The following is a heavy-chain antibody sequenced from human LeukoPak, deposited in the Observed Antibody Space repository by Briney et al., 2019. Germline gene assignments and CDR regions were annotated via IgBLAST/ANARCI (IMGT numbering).Heavy chain of an antibody. CDR3: ARGGVYGNWFVP. D-gene: IGHD2-8*01. J-gene: IGHJ5*02. CDR2: INPNSGVT. Sequence: ASVKVSCKASGYTFTGYYMHWMRQAPGQELEWMGWINPNSGVTNYAQKFQGRVTMTRDTSITTAYMELSRLGSDDTAVYYCARGGVYGNWFVPWGQGTLVTVSS. V-gene: IGHV1-2*02. CDR1: GYTFTGYY.